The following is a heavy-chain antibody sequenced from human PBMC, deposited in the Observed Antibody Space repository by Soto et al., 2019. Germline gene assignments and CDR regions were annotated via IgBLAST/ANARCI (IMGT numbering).Heavy chain of an antibody. CDR2: IYQSGTT. D-gene: IGHD3-22*01. CDR3: ARDSRSGYYFVY. J-gene: IGHJ4*02. Sequence: LSHPRTVVGGTIIGVGYSWNWISQPPGKGLEWIGNIYQSGTTDYNPSLKSRVTISVDSSKNQFSLKLSSVTAADTALYDCARDSRSGYYFVYWLQGTLVTVSS. V-gene: IGHV4-30-2*01. CDR1: GGTIIGVGYS.